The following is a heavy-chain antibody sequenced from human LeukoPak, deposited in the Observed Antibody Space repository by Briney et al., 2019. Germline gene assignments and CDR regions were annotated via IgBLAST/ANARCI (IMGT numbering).Heavy chain of an antibody. Sequence: SSVKVSCKASGYTFTSYGMIWVQQAPGQGLEWLGWISAYNGNTNYALKLQGRDTMTTDTSASTAHMELRSLRSDDTAVYYCARDVVVVVAATRSNWFDPWGQGTLVTVSS. V-gene: IGHV1-18*01. J-gene: IGHJ5*02. CDR2: ISAYNGNT. CDR3: ARDVVVVVAATRSNWFDP. D-gene: IGHD2-15*01. CDR1: GYTFTSYG.